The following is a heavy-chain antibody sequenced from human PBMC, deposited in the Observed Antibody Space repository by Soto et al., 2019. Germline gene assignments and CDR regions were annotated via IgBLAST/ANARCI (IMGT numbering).Heavy chain of an antibody. CDR2: INPSGGST. V-gene: IGHV1-46*03. J-gene: IGHJ3*02. Sequence: SVEASCKASGDTFTSYYMHWVRQAPGQGLEWMGIINPSGGSTSYAQKFQGRVTMTRDTSTSTVYMELSSLRSEDTAVYYCARVASEYSSSSQGAFDIWGQGTMVTVSS. CDR1: GDTFTSYY. D-gene: IGHD6-6*01. CDR3: ARVASEYSSSSQGAFDI.